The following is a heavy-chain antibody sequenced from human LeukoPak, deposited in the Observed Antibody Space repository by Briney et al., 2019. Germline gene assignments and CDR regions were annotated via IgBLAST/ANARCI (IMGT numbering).Heavy chain of an antibody. CDR2: IYYSGST. CDR3: AREQQLAPEAFDI. D-gene: IGHD6-13*01. V-gene: IGHV4-39*07. CDR1: GGSISSSSYY. J-gene: IGHJ3*02. Sequence: SETLSLTCTVSGGSISSSSYYWGWIRQPPGKGLEWIGSIYYSGSTYYNPSLKSRVTISVDTSKNQFSLKLSSVTAADTAVYYCAREQQLAPEAFDIWGQGTMVTVSS.